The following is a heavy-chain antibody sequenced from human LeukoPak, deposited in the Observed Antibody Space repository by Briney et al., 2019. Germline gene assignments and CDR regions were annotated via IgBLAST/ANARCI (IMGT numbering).Heavy chain of an antibody. CDR1: GGSISSYY. CDR2: IYYSGST. Sequence: SETLSLTCTVSGGSISSYYWSWIRQPAGKGLEWIGYIYYSGSTNYDPSLKSRVTISVDTSKNQFSLKLSSVTAADTAVYYCARDPYCTNGVCNRRWYFDLWGRGTLVTVSS. V-gene: IGHV4-59*01. D-gene: IGHD2-8*01. CDR3: ARDPYCTNGVCNRRWYFDL. J-gene: IGHJ2*01.